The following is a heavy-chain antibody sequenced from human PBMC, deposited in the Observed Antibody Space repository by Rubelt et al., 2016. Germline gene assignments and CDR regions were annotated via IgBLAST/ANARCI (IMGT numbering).Heavy chain of an antibody. CDR3: ARIPGSGSSEINWFDP. Sequence: EVQLVQSGAEVKKPGESLKISCKGSGYSFTSYWIGWVRQMPGKGLEWMGIIYPGDSDTRYSPSVQGQVTISADKSISTAYLQWSSLKAADTAMYYCARIPGSGSSEINWFDPWGQGTLVTVSS. CDR1: GYSFTSYW. J-gene: IGHJ5*02. CDR2: IYPGDSDT. D-gene: IGHD3-10*01. V-gene: IGHV5-51*03.